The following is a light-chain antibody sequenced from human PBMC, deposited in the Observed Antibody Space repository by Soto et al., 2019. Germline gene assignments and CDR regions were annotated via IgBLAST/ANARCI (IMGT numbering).Light chain of an antibody. Sequence: QSALTQPASVSGSPGQSITISCTGTSSDVGRYNHVSWYQHHPGKASKLIISEVSNRPSGVSNRFSGSKSGYTASLTISGLQSEDEADYYCNSHTSGDFRVFGTGTKLTVL. CDR2: EVS. CDR1: SSDVGRYNH. CDR3: NSHTSGDFRV. J-gene: IGLJ1*01. V-gene: IGLV2-14*01.